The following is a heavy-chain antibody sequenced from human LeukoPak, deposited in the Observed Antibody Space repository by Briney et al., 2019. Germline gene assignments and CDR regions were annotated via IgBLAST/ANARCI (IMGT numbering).Heavy chain of an antibody. D-gene: IGHD2-2*01. CDR1: GYTFTSYG. V-gene: IGHV1-69*04. CDR3: ARDDGSSENY. CDR2: IIPILGIT. Sequence: GASVKVSCKASGYTFTSYGISWVRQAPGQGLEWMGRIIPILGITNYAQKFQGRVTITADKSTSTAYMELSSLRSEDTAVYYCARDDGSSENYWGQGTLVTVSS. J-gene: IGHJ4*02.